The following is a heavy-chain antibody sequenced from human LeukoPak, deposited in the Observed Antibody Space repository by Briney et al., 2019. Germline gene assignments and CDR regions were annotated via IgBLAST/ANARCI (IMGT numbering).Heavy chain of an antibody. CDR1: GYTFTGYY. J-gene: IGHJ4*02. V-gene: IGHV1-2*02. D-gene: IGHD5-18*01. CDR2: IHPKSGDT. Sequence: ASVKVSCKASGYTFTGYYLHWVRQAPGPGLEWMGWIHPKSGDTHYAQKFLGRVTLTRDTSTTIVYMELKWLTSDDTAVYYCSRGSGISYGGIDYWGQGTLVTVSS. CDR3: SRGSGISYGGIDY.